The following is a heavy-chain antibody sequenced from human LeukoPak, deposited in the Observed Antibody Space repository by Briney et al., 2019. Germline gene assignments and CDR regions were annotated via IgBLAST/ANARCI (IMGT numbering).Heavy chain of an antibody. J-gene: IGHJ3*02. D-gene: IGHD4-17*01. V-gene: IGHV4-34*01. CDR3: ARDLTVTSDDAFDI. CDR2: INHSGST. Sequence: SETLSLTCAVYGGSFSGYYWSWIRQPPGKGLEWIGEINHSGSTNYNPSLKSRVTISVDTFKSQFSLKLSSVTAADTAVYYCARDLTVTSDDAFDIWGQGTMVTVSS. CDR1: GGSFSGYY.